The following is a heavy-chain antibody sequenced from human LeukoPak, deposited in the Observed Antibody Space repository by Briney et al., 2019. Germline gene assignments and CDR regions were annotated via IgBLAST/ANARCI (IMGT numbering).Heavy chain of an antibody. CDR1: GFTFSSSV. D-gene: IGHD3-9*01. CDR3: AKLPTGYPTWFDP. Sequence: PGGSLRLSCAASGFTFSSSVMGWVRQPPGKGLEWVSAIGGSGDSTYYADSVTGRFTISRDNSKNTLYLQMNSLRAEDTALYYCAKLPTGYPTWFDPWGQGTLVTVSS. V-gene: IGHV3-23*01. J-gene: IGHJ5*02. CDR2: IGGSGDST.